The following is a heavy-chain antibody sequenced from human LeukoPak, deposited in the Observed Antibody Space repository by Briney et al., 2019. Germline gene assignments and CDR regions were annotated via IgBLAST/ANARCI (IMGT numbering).Heavy chain of an antibody. CDR2: IFGSGDTT. CDR3: AARVSAESPS. V-gene: IGHV3-23*01. Sequence: PGGSLRLSCAASGFTFSNYAMNWVRQAPGKGLEWVSIIFGSGDTTYYADSVKGRFTVSRDNSKNTLYLQMNSLRAEDTAVYYCAARVSAESPSWGQGTLVTVSS. CDR1: GFTFSNYA. D-gene: IGHD3-16*02. J-gene: IGHJ4*02.